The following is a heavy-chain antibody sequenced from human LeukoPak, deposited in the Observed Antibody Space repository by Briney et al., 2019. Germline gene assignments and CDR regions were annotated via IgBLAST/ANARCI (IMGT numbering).Heavy chain of an antibody. D-gene: IGHD3-9*01. Sequence: PSETLSLTCTVSGGSISSYYWSWIRQPPGKGLEWIVYFFYSGSPNYNPSLKSRITISVDTSKNQFSLKLSSVTAADTAVYYCARGGYFDWENWFDPWGQGTLVTVSS. CDR1: GGSISSYY. V-gene: IGHV4-59*01. J-gene: IGHJ5*02. CDR2: FFYSGSP. CDR3: ARGGYFDWENWFDP.